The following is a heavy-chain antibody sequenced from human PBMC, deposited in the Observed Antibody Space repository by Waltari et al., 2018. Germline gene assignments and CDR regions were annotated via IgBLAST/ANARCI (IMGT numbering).Heavy chain of an antibody. V-gene: IGHV4-38-2*02. CDR3: ARDLFPPYCSGGSCYDLDAFDI. Sequence: QVQLQESGPGLVKPSETLSLTCAVSGYSISSGYYWGWIRQPPGKGLEWIGSIYHSGSTYYNPSLKSRVTIAVDTSKNQFSLKLSSVTAADTAVYYCARDLFPPYCSGGSCYDLDAFDIWGQGTMVTVSS. CDR2: IYHSGST. D-gene: IGHD2-15*01. CDR1: GYSISSGYY. J-gene: IGHJ3*02.